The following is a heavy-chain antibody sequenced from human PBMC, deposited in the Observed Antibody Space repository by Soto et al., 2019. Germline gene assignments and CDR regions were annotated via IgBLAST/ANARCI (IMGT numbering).Heavy chain of an antibody. Sequence: GGSLRLSCAASGFTFSSYAMSWVHQAPGKGLEWVSVISGSGGSTYYADSVKGRFTISRDNSKNTLYLQMNSLRAEDTAVYYCAKGVRIVAANYYMDVWGKGTTVTVSS. CDR2: ISGSGGST. D-gene: IGHD5-12*01. J-gene: IGHJ6*03. CDR1: GFTFSSYA. CDR3: AKGVRIVAANYYMDV. V-gene: IGHV3-23*01.